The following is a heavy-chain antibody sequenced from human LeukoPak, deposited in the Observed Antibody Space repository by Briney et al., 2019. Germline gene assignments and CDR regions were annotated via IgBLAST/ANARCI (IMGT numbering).Heavy chain of an antibody. V-gene: IGHV4-34*01. J-gene: IGHJ6*02. D-gene: IGHD3-22*01. CDR1: GGSFSGYY. Sequence: SETLSLTCAVYGGSFSGYYWSWIRQPPGKGLEWIGEINHSGSTNYNPSLKSRVTISVDTSKNQFSLKLSSVTAADTAVYYCARDDYYDSSGYYYNYYYYGMDVWGLGTTVTVSS. CDR3: ARDDYYDSSGYYYNYYYYGMDV. CDR2: INHSGST.